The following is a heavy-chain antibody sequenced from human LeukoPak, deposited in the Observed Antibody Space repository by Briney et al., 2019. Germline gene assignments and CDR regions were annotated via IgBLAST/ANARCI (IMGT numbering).Heavy chain of an antibody. CDR2: IYNSGTT. D-gene: IGHD1/OR15-1a*01. CDR1: FGSIRDYY. J-gene: IGHJ4*01. CDR3: ARGNKYPGVFDY. V-gene: IGHV4-59*01. Sequence: SETLSLTCSVSFGSIRDYYWSWIRQPPGKGLEWIGYIYNSGTTSYNPSLKGQVTISVDTSKNQFSLKLSSVTAADTAVYYCARGNKYPGVFDYWGHGTLVNVSS.